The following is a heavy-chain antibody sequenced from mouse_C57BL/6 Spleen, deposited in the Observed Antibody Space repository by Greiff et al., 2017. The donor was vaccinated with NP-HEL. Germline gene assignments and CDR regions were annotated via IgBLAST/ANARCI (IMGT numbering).Heavy chain of an antibody. V-gene: IGHV1-15*01. CDR1: GYTFTDYE. CDR2: IDPETGGT. J-gene: IGHJ4*01. Sequence: QVQLQQSGAELVRPGASVTLSCKASGYTFTDYEMHWVKQTPVHGLEWIGAIDPETGGTAYNQKFKGKAILTADKSSSTAYMELRSLTSEDSAVYYCTGLRLDYAMDYWGQGTSVTVSS. D-gene: IGHD2-12*01. CDR3: TGLRLDYAMDY.